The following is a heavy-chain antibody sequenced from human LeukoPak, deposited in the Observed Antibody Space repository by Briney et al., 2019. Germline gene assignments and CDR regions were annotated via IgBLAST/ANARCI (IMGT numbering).Heavy chain of an antibody. CDR1: GGTFSSYA. J-gene: IGHJ6*02. CDR3: ARSSRYSGSYLPPHYYGMDV. V-gene: IGHV1-69*13. CDR2: IIPIFGTA. D-gene: IGHD1-26*01. Sequence: SVKVSCKASGGTFSSYAISWVRQAPGQGLEWMGGIIPIFGTANHAQKFQGRVTITADESTSTAYMELSSLRSEDTAVYYCARSSRYSGSYLPPHYYGMDVWGQGTTVTVSS.